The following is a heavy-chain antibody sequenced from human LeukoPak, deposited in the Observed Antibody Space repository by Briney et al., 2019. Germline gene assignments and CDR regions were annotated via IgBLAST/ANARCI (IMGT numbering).Heavy chain of an antibody. V-gene: IGHV1-69*13. J-gene: IGHJ6*02. Sequence: SVKVSCTASGGTFSSYAISWVRQAPGQGLEWMGGIIPIFGTANYAQKFQGRVTITADESTSTAYMELSSLRSEDTAVYYCAIWTTVTTFYYYYGMDVWGQGTTVTVSS. CDR3: AIWTTVTTFYYYYGMDV. D-gene: IGHD4-17*01. CDR2: IIPIFGTA. CDR1: GGTFSSYA.